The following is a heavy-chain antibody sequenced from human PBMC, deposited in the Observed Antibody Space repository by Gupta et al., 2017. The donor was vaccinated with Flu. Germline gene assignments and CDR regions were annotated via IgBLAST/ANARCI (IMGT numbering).Heavy chain of an antibody. CDR1: GGSISSYY. CDR2: IYYSGST. V-gene: IGHV4-59*01. J-gene: IGHJ4*02. D-gene: IGHD5-12*01. Sequence: QVQLQESGPGLVKPSETLSLTCTVSGGSISSYYWSWIRQPPGKGLEWIGYIYYSGSTNYNPSLKSRVTISVDTSKNQFSLKLSSVTAADTAVYYCASTSREVAEFDYWGQGTLVTVSS. CDR3: ASTSREVAEFDY.